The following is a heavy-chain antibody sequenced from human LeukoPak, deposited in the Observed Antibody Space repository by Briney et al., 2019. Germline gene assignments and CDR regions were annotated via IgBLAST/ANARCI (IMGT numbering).Heavy chain of an antibody. CDR3: ARDLRDTTMAHDAFDI. D-gene: IGHD5-18*01. Sequence: GGSLRLSCAASGFTFSSHGMNWVRQAPGKGLEWVSSITSSSSYIFYADSVKGRFTISRDNAKNSLYLQMHSLRAEDTAVYYCARDLRDTTMAHDAFDIWGQGTVVTVSS. J-gene: IGHJ3*02. CDR2: ITSSSSYI. CDR1: GFTFSSHG. V-gene: IGHV3-21*01.